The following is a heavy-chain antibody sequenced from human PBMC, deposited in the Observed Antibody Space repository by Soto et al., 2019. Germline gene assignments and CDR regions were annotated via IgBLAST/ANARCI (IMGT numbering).Heavy chain of an antibody. Sequence: ASVKVSCKASGYTFNSYGISWVRQAPGQGLEWMGWISAYNGNTNYAQKLQGRVTMTTDTSTSTAYMELRSLRSDDTAVYYYARDRVPSGWYGYWGQGTLVTVSS. CDR3: ARDRVPSGWYGY. D-gene: IGHD6-19*01. V-gene: IGHV1-18*01. CDR1: GYTFNSYG. CDR2: ISAYNGNT. J-gene: IGHJ4*02.